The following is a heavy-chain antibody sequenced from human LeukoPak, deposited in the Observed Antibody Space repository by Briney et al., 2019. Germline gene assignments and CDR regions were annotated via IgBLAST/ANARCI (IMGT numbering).Heavy chain of an antibody. CDR3: AKEAVNYYDSSGYFDDAFDI. Sequence: KPGGSLRLSCAASGFTFSSYSMNWVRQAPGKGLEWVSSISSSSSYIDYADSVKGRFTISRDNSKNTLYLQMNSLRAEDTAVYYCAKEAVNYYDSSGYFDDAFDIWGQGTMVTVSS. CDR2: ISSSSSYI. J-gene: IGHJ3*02. D-gene: IGHD3-22*01. CDR1: GFTFSSYS. V-gene: IGHV3-21*01.